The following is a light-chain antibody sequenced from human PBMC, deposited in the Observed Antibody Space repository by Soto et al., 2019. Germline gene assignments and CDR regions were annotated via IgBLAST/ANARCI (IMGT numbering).Light chain of an antibody. Sequence: QSALTQPASVSGSPGQSITISCTGTSSDVGAYTSVSWYQQHPGKAPKLIIYEVSNRPPGVSTRFSGSKSASTASLTISGLQAEDEAHYYCSSYTSANRDYVFANGTKVTVL. V-gene: IGLV2-14*01. J-gene: IGLJ1*01. CDR1: SSDVGAYTS. CDR2: EVS. CDR3: SSYTSANRDYV.